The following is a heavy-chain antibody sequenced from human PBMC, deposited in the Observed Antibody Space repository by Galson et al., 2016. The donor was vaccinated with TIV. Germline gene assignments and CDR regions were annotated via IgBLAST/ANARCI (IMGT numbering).Heavy chain of an antibody. CDR2: INWKGNSV. V-gene: IGHV3-9*01. D-gene: IGHD5-18*01. CDR3: AKNSRPDASMDYYYYHGMDV. J-gene: IGHJ6*02. Sequence: SPRLSCAASGFTFDDYPMHWVRQAPGKGLEWVSVINWKGNSVNYADSVRGRFTISRDNAKNSLYLQMNSLTPEDTALYYCAKNSRPDASMDYYYYHGMDVWGRGTTVTVSS. CDR1: GFTFDDYP.